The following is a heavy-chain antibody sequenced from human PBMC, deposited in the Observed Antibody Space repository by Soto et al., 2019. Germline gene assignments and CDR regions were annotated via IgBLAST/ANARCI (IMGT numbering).Heavy chain of an antibody. CDR1: GGTFSSYA. D-gene: IGHD2-21*02. J-gene: IGHJ6*04. CDR2: IIPIFGTA. CDR3: ARGVWVVTGSPSSCYYGRNV. Sequence: SVKVSCKASGGTFSSYAISWVRQAPGQGLEWMGGIIPIFGTANYAQKFQGRVTITADESTSTAYMELSSLRSEDTAVYCCARGVWVVTGSPSSCYYGRNVCGKGTRVTVSS. V-gene: IGHV1-69*13.